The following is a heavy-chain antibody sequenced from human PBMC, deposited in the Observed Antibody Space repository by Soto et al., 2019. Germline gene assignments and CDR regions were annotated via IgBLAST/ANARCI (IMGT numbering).Heavy chain of an antibody. V-gene: IGHV3-23*01. CDR3: AKDREGGNDADYFDY. CDR2: ISGSGGST. D-gene: IGHD1-1*01. CDR1: GFTFSSYA. J-gene: IGHJ4*02. Sequence: EVQLLESGGGLVQPGGSLRLSCAASGFTFSSYAMSWVRQAPGKGLEWVSAISGSGGSTYYADSVKGRFTISRDNSKNTLYLQMNSLRAEDTAVYYSAKDREGGNDADYFDYWGQGTLVTVSS.